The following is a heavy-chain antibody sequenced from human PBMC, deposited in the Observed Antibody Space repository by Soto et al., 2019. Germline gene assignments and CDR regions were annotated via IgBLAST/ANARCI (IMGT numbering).Heavy chain of an antibody. CDR3: ARDPSYYYGSGSYPKLYVYYGMDV. CDR1: GESVSTIIAA. D-gene: IGHD3-10*01. Sequence: SQSISGTCSISGESVSTIIAAWNWIRHCTSRGLQWLGRTYYSSQWYNDYAVSVKSRITINPDTSKNQFSLQLNSVTPEDTAVYYCARDPSYYYGSGSYPKLYVYYGMDVWAKGTTVTVSS. CDR2: TYYSSQWYN. J-gene: IGHJ6*04. V-gene: IGHV6-1*01.